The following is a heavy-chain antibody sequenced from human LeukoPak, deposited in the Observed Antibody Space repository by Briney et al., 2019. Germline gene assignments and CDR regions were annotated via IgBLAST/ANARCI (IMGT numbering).Heavy chain of an antibody. V-gene: IGHV4-59*01. Sequence: STNYPPSLQSRVTISVDTSKNQFSLKLSSVTAADTAVYYCARVEYDFWSGYPNYNWFDPWGQGTLVTVSS. CDR2: ST. J-gene: IGHJ5*02. CDR3: ARVEYDFWSGYPNYNWFDP. D-gene: IGHD3-3*01.